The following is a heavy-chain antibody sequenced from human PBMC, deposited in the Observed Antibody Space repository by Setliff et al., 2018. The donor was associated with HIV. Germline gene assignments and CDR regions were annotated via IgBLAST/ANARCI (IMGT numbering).Heavy chain of an antibody. Sequence: ASVKVSCKASGYPFTNFGISWVRQAPGQGLEWMAWISVYNGDTKFAQKFQGRVTMTTETSTGTAYMELRSLTSDAPAVYYCATDRTQTGFSLVRGVITDPARYPLAYWGQGTLVTVSS. J-gene: IGHJ4*02. D-gene: IGHD3-10*01. V-gene: IGHV1-18*01. CDR1: GYPFTNFG. CDR3: ATDRTQTGFSLVRGVITDPARYPLAY. CDR2: ISVYNGDT.